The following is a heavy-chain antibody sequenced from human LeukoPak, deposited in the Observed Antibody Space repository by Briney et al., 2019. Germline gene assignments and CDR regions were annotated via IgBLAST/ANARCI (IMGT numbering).Heavy chain of an antibody. V-gene: IGHV3-23*01. CDR1: GFTFSSYA. D-gene: IGHD6-13*01. CDR3: ARRNIAAAALDY. J-gene: IGHJ4*02. Sequence: GGSLRLSCAASGFTFSSYAMRWVRQAPGKGLEWVSAISGSGGSTYYADSVKGRFTISRDNSKNTLYLQMNSLRAEDTAVYYCARRNIAAAALDYWGQGTLVAVSS. CDR2: ISGSGGST.